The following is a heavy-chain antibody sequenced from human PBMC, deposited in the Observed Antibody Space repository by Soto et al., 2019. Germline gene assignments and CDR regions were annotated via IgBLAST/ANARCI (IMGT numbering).Heavy chain of an antibody. V-gene: IGHV1-3*01. D-gene: IGHD6-13*01. CDR1: GYTFTTYD. CDR3: VVSSGWWDFHY. Sequence: QVLLVQSGAEVKKPGASVQISCKASGYTFTTYDMHWVRQAPGQRLEWMGSINANNGNPKYSQRFQGRATFTRDTSATTGYMDLSSRISEDTAVYYCVVSSGWWDFHYWGQGTLVTVSS. CDR2: INANNGNP. J-gene: IGHJ4*02.